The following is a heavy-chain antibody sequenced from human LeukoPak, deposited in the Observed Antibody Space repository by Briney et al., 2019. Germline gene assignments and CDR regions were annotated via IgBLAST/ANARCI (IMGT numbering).Heavy chain of an antibody. V-gene: IGHV1-18*01. J-gene: IGHJ5*02. Sequence: ASVKVSCKASGYTFTSYGISWVRQAPGQGLEWMGWISAYNGNTNYAQKLQGRVTMTTDTSTSTAYMELRSLRSDDTAVYYCARERCSSTSCYVWSDPWGQGTLVTVSS. CDR2: ISAYNGNT. CDR1: GYTFTSYG. CDR3: ARERCSSTSCYVWSDP. D-gene: IGHD2-2*01.